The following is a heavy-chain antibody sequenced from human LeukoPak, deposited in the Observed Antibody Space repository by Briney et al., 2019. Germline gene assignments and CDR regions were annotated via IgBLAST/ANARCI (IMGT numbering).Heavy chain of an antibody. CDR2: IYHSGST. J-gene: IGHJ3*02. CDR1: GCSISSGGYS. V-gene: IGHV4-30-2*01. D-gene: IGHD3-22*01. CDR3: ARVFYYDSSAGAFDI. Sequence: PSETLSLTCAVSGCSISSGGYSWSWIRQPPGKGLEWIGYIYHSGSTYYNPSLKSRVTISVDRSKNQFSLKLSSVTAADTAVYYCARVFYYDSSAGAFDIWGQGTMVTVSS.